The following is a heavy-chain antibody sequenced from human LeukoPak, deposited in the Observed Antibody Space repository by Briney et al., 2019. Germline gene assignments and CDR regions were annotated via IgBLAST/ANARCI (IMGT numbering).Heavy chain of an antibody. CDR2: INSDGSST. V-gene: IGHV3-74*01. CDR1: GFTFSSYW. Sequence: GGSLRLSCAASGFTFSSYWMHWVRQAPGKGLVWVSRINSDGSSTSYADSVKGRFTISRDNAKNSLYLQMNSLRAEDTAVYYCARPREGAATVWFDYWGQGTLVTVSS. J-gene: IGHJ4*02. D-gene: IGHD6-13*01. CDR3: ARPREGAATVWFDY.